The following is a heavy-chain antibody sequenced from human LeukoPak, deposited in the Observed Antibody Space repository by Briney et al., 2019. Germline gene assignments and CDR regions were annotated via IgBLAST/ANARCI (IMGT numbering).Heavy chain of an antibody. V-gene: IGHV4-39*01. D-gene: IGHD3-3*01. J-gene: IGHJ4*02. Sequence: SETLSLTCTLSGGSISSSSYYWGWIRQPPGKGLEWIGSIYYSGSTYYNPSLKSRVTISVDTSKNQFSLKLSSVTAADTAVYYCASLPRITIFGVVHWGQGTLVTVSS. CDR2: IYYSGST. CDR1: GGSISSSSYY. CDR3: ASLPRITIFGVVH.